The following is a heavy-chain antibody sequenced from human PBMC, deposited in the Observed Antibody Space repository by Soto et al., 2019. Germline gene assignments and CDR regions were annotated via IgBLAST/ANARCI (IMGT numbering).Heavy chain of an antibody. Sequence: EVQLVESGGGLVQPGGSLRLSCAASGFTFSTYWMSWVRQAPGKGLEWVANIKQDGGEKYYVDPVKGRFSISRDNAKNSLYLQMTSLRAEDTALYYCTRRLGFDWRQGTLVTVSS. D-gene: IGHD3-9*01. CDR1: GFTFSTYW. CDR2: IKQDGGEK. V-gene: IGHV3-7*05. CDR3: TRRLGFD. J-gene: IGHJ4*02.